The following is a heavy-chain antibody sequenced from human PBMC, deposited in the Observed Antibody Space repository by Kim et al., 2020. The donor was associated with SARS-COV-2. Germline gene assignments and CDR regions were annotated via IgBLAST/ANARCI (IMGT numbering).Heavy chain of an antibody. CDR3: ARDPMITFGGVIVPYFDY. V-gene: IGHV3-48*02. CDR2: ISSSSSTI. CDR1: GFTFSSYS. Sequence: GGSLRLSCAASGFTFSSYSMNWVRQAPGKGLEWVSYISSSSSTIYYADSVKGRFTISRDNAKNSLYLQMNSLRDEDTAVYYCARDPMITFGGVIVPYFDYWGQGTLVTVSS. D-gene: IGHD3-16*02. J-gene: IGHJ4*02.